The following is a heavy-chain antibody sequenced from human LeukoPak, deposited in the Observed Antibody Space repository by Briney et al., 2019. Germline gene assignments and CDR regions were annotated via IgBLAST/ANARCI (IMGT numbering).Heavy chain of an antibody. J-gene: IGHJ4*02. D-gene: IGHD1-1*01. CDR1: GYSISTGHY. CDR2: VYEGETT. CDR3: ASNWSDFDY. Sequence: SETLSLTCTVSGYSISTGHYWGWIRQPPGKGLEWIGSVYEGETTYYNPSLKTRLTISVDTSKNQFSLKLSSVTAADTAVYYCASNWSDFDYWGQGTLVTVSS. V-gene: IGHV4-38-2*02.